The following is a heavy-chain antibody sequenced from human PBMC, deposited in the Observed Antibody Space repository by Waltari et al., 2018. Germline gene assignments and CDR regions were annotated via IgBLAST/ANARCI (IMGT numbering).Heavy chain of an antibody. CDR1: GTSISHYY. V-gene: IGHV4-59*01. CDR3: ARTSGAAAGKFDY. Sequence: QVQLQESGPGLVKPSETLSLPCTVSGTSISHYYWTWIRQPPGKGLEWIGYISDSGSTSYNPSLKSRVTISGDTSKNHFSLKLSSVTAADTAVYYCARTSGAAAGKFDYWGQGTLVTVSS. D-gene: IGHD6-13*01. CDR2: ISDSGST. J-gene: IGHJ4*02.